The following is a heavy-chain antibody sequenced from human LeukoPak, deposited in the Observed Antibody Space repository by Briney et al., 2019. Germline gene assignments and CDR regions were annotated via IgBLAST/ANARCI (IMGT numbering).Heavy chain of an antibody. J-gene: IGHJ5*02. CDR2: IYYSGST. CDR3: ARHVTAAGSGWFDP. D-gene: IGHD6-13*01. V-gene: IGHV4-39*01. Sequence: SETLSLTCTVSGGSLSSSSYYWGWIHQPPGKGLEWIGSIYYSGSTYYNPSLKSRVTISVDTSKNQFSLKLSSVTAADTAVYYCARHVTAAGSGWFDPWGQGTLVTVSS. CDR1: GGSLSSSSYY.